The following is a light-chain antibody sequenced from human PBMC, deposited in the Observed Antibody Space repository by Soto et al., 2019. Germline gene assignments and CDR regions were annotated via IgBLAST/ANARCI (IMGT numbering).Light chain of an antibody. CDR2: GAS. V-gene: IGKV3-15*01. J-gene: IGKJ1*01. CDR3: QQYNNWPWT. Sequence: EKVMTQSPATLSVSPGERATLSCRASQSVSSDLAWYQQKPAQAPRLLIYGASTRATGIPARFSGSGSGTEYTLIIGSVQSEDFAVYICQQYNNWPWTFGQGTKVEIK. CDR1: QSVSSD.